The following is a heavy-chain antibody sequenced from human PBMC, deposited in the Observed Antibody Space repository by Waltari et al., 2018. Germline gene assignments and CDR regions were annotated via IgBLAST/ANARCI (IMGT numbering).Heavy chain of an antibody. CDR3: ASGLRFLEWFHYYGMDV. D-gene: IGHD3-3*01. CDR2: INHSGST. Sequence: QVQLQQWGAGLLKPSETLSLTCAVYGGSFSGYYWSWIRQPPGKGLEWIGEINHSGSTNYNPSLTSRVTISVDTSKNQFSLKLSSVTAADTAVYYCASGLRFLEWFHYYGMDVWGQGTTVTVSS. J-gene: IGHJ6*02. CDR1: GGSFSGYY. V-gene: IGHV4-34*01.